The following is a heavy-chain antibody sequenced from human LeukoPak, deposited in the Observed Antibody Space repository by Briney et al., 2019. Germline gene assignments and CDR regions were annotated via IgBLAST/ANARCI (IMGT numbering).Heavy chain of an antibody. CDR1: GGFFSGYY. CDR3: ARGPPVGYCSSTSCRDPKRSVFDI. D-gene: IGHD2-2*01. Sequence: SETLSLTCAVYGGFFSGYYWSWIRQPPGKGLEWIGEINHSGSTNYNPSLKSRVTISVDTSKNQFSLKLSSVTAADTAVYYCARGPPVGYCSSTSCRDPKRSVFDIWGQGTMVTVSS. CDR2: INHSGST. V-gene: IGHV4-34*01. J-gene: IGHJ3*02.